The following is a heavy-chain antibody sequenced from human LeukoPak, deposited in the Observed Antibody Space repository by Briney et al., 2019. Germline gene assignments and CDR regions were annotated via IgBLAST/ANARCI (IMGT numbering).Heavy chain of an antibody. CDR3: VRHGILTDLSISY. CDR1: GGSITSNSFY. D-gene: IGHD3-9*01. Sequence: PSETLSLTYTVSGGSITSNSFYWGWIRQPPGKGLEWIGTVYHTGITHYTPSLKSRISISVDTSKNHFSLNLNSVTAADTALYYCVRHGILTDLSISYWGQGILVTVSS. J-gene: IGHJ4*02. CDR2: VYHTGIT. V-gene: IGHV4-39*01.